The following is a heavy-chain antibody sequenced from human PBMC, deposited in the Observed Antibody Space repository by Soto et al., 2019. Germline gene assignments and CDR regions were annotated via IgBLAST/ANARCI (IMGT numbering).Heavy chain of an antibody. D-gene: IGHD3-22*01. CDR3: AKFSSTDYYDSSGYDY. CDR1: GFTFSSYA. V-gene: IGHV3-23*01. Sequence: EVQLLESGGGLVQPGGSLRLSCAASGFTFSSYAMSWVRQAPGKGLEWVSAISGSCGSTYYADSVKGRFTISRDNSKNTLYLQMNSLRAEDTAVYYCAKFSSTDYYDSSGYDYWGQGTLVTVSS. CDR2: ISGSCGST. J-gene: IGHJ4*02.